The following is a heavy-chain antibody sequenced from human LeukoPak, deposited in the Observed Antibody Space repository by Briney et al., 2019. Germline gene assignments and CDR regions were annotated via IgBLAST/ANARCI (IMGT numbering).Heavy chain of an antibody. CDR1: GFTFSSTS. CDR3: ARGRPHGNDY. J-gene: IGHJ4*02. Sequence: GGSLRLSCAASGFTFSSTSMRWVRQAPGKGLVWVSRIASDGSSTTYADSVKGRFSISRDNAKNTLYLQMNSLRVEDTAVYYCARGRPHGNDYWGQGTLVTVSS. CDR2: IASDGSST. V-gene: IGHV3-74*01. D-gene: IGHD4-23*01.